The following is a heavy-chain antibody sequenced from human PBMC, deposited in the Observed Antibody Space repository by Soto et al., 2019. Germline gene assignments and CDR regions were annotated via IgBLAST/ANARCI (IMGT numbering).Heavy chain of an antibody. J-gene: IGHJ4*02. CDR1: GFTFSSYG. CDR3: ATEGIAVAGTIDY. D-gene: IGHD6-19*01. V-gene: IGHV3-33*01. Sequence: QVQLVESGGGVVQPGRSLRLSCAASGFTFSSYGMHWVRQATGKGLEWVAVIWYDGSNKYYADSVKGRFTISRDNSKNTLYLQMNSLRAEDTAVYYCATEGIAVAGTIDYWGQGTLVTVSS. CDR2: IWYDGSNK.